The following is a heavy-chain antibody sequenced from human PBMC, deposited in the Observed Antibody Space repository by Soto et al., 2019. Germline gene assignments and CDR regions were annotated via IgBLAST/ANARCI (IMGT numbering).Heavy chain of an antibody. V-gene: IGHV3-9*01. J-gene: IGHJ4*02. CDR1: GFTFDDYA. CDR3: ETGDGDSYYFDY. Sequence: ESGGGLVQPGRSLRLSCAASGFTFDDYAMHWVRQAPGKGLEWVSGISWNSGSIGYADSVKGRFTISRDNAKNSLYLQMNSLRAEDTALYYCETGDGDSYYFDYWGQGTLVTVSS. D-gene: IGHD4-17*01. CDR2: ISWNSGSI.